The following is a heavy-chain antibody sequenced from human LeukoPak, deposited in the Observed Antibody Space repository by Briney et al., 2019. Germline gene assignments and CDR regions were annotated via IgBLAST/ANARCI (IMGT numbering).Heavy chain of an antibody. D-gene: IGHD6-19*01. CDR3: ARGGSQWLVT. CDR2: INGDGSTT. J-gene: IGHJ4*02. V-gene: IGHV3-74*03. Sequence: GGSLRLSCAASGFTFGSYWMHWVRQAPGKGLVWVSRINGDGSTTTYADSVKGRFTISRDNAKSTLYLQMNSLSAEDTAVYYCARGGSQWLVTWGQGTLVTVSS. CDR1: GFTFGSYW.